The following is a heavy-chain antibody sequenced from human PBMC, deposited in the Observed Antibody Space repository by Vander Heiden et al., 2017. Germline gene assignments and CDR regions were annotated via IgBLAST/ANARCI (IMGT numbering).Heavy chain of an antibody. CDR1: GFTFGGYA. CDR2: IRSKAYGGTT. Sequence: VLLLESVGGLVKQVRSLRLSCTASGFTFGGYAMSWFRPAPGKGLEWVGFIRSKAYGGTTEYAASVKGRFTISRDDSKSIAYLQMNSLKTEDTAVYYCTRAVLRFLEWLPYGYWGQGTLVTVSS. J-gene: IGHJ4*02. CDR3: TRAVLRFLEWLPYGY. V-gene: IGHV3-49*05. D-gene: IGHD3-3*01.